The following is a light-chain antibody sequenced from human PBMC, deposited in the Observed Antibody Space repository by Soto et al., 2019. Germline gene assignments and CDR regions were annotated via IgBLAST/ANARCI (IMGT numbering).Light chain of an antibody. CDR1: SSDVGGYNY. Sequence: QSVLTQPASVSGSPGQSITISCTGTSSDVGGYNYVSWYQQHPGKAPKLMIYEVSNWPSGVSNRFSGSKSGNTASLTISGLQAEDEADDYCSSYTSSSTTFGTGTKLTVL. V-gene: IGLV2-14*01. CDR2: EVS. J-gene: IGLJ1*01. CDR3: SSYTSSSTT.